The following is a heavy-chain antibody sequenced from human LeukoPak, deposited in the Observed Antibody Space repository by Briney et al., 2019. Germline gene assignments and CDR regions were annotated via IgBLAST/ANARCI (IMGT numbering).Heavy chain of an antibody. CDR1: GFTVSSNY. Sequence: GGSLRLSCAASGFTVSSNYMSWVRQAPGKGLEWVGLIKRKIDGETTDYAAPVKGRFTISRDDSKNTLYLQMNSLKTEDTAVYYCTAQGNYGDLLYWGQGTLVTVSS. J-gene: IGHJ4*02. CDR2: IKRKIDGETT. D-gene: IGHD4-17*01. CDR3: TAQGNYGDLLY. V-gene: IGHV3-15*01.